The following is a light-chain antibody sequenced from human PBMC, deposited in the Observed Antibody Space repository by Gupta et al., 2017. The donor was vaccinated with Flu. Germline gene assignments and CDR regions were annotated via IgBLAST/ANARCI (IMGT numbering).Light chain of an antibody. V-gene: IGKV3-20*01. J-gene: IGKJ2*03. CDR1: QRVPNTY. Sequence: EIVLTQSPGTLSLSPGERATLSCRASQRVPNTYLTWYQQKPAQAPTLLIYGASNRASGIPDRFSGSGSGTEFTLTISRGEPEDFAVYYCQQEEETSYSFGQGTKLKIK. CDR3: QQEEETSYS. CDR2: GAS.